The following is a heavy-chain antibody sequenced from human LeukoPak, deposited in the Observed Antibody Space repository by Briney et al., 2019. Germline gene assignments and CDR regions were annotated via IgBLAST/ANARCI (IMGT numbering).Heavy chain of an antibody. CDR2: INHSGST. J-gene: IGHJ3*02. Sequence: SETLSLTCAVYGGPFSGYYWSWIRQPPGKGLEWIGEINHSGSTNYNPSLKSRVTISVDTSKNQFSLKLSSVTAADTAVYYCARATVVTDDSDAFDIWGQGTMVTVSS. D-gene: IGHD2-2*01. CDR3: ARATVVTDDSDAFDI. V-gene: IGHV4-34*01. CDR1: GGPFSGYY.